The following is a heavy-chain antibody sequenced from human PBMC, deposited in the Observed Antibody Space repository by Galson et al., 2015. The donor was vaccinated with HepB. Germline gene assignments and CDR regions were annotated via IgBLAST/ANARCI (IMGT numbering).Heavy chain of an antibody. CDR3: AKRPNCGGDCYYFDY. Sequence: SLRLSCAASGFTFSSYAMSWVRQAPGKGLKWVSAISGSGGSTYYADSVKGRFTISRDNSKNTLYLQMNSLRAEDTAVYYCAKRPNCGGDCYYFDYWGQGTLVTVSS. V-gene: IGHV3-23*01. CDR2: ISGSGGST. D-gene: IGHD2-21*01. CDR1: GFTFSSYA. J-gene: IGHJ4*02.